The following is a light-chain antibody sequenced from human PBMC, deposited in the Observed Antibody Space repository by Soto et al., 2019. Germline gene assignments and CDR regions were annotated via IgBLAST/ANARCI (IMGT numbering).Light chain of an antibody. CDR2: AAS. Sequence: DIQITQSPSSLSASVGDRVTITCRSSERINTYLAWYQQQAWKAPNLLIFAASSLQSGVPSRFSGSGSGTEFTLTISNLQPEDFATYYCQHRYSTPRTFGKGTKVDIK. V-gene: IGKV1-12*01. CDR3: QHRYSTPRT. J-gene: IGKJ1*01. CDR1: ERINTY.